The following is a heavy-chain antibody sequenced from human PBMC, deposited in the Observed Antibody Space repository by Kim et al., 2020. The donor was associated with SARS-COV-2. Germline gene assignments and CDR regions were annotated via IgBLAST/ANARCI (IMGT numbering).Heavy chain of an antibody. CDR2: IDPSDSYT. CDR1: GYSFTSYW. V-gene: IGHV5-10-1*01. Sequence: GESLKISCKGSGYSFTSYWISWVRQMPGKGLEWMGRIDPSDSYTNYSPSFQGHVTISADKSISTAYLQWSSLKASDTAMYYCARDPYEGGYYYYYGMDVWGQGTTVTVSS. J-gene: IGHJ6*02. CDR3: ARDPYEGGYYYYYGMDV. D-gene: IGHD3-16*01.